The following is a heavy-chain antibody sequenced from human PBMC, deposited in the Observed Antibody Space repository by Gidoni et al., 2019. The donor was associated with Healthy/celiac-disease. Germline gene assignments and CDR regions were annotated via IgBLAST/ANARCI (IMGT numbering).Heavy chain of an antibody. J-gene: IGHJ4*02. CDR2: IYSGGST. V-gene: IGHV3-66*01. CDR1: GFTVSSNY. Sequence: EVHLVESGGGLVQPGGSLSLSCAASGFTVSSNYMSWVRQAPGKGLEWVSVIYSGGSTYYADSVKGRFTISRDNSKNTLYLQMNSLRAEDTAVYYCARIKWELLPFFDYWGQGTLVTVSS. D-gene: IGHD1-26*01. CDR3: ARIKWELLPFFDY.